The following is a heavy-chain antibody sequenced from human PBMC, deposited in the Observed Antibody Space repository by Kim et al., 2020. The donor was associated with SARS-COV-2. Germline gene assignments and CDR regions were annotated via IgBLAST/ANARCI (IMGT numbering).Heavy chain of an antibody. V-gene: IGHV3-30-3*01. J-gene: IGHJ4*02. D-gene: IGHD1-26*01. CDR3: ARDSGGGFDY. Sequence: SNQYYADSVKGRFTISRDNSKNTLYLQMNSLRAEDTAVYYCARDSGGGFDYWGQGTLVTVSS. CDR2: SNQ.